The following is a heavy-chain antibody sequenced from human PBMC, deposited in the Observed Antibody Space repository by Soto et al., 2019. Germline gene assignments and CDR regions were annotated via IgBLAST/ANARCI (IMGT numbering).Heavy chain of an antibody. CDR3: ARYIRGPTVFYFDF. CDR2: ITYNGDNT. Sequence: QSGGSLRLSCAASGFTFSSYAMTWVRQAPGEGLDWVSVITYNGDNTYYADSVKGRFTISRDNSKDTVDLQMNSLRAEDTAIYYCARYIRGPTVFYFDFWGPGVLVTVSS. V-gene: IGHV3-23*01. D-gene: IGHD5-18*01. J-gene: IGHJ4*02. CDR1: GFTFSSYA.